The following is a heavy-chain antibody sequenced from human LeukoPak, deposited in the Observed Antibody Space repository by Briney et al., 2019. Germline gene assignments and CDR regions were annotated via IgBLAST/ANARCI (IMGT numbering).Heavy chain of an antibody. Sequence: GGSLRLSCAASGFTFSSYEMNWVRQAPRKGLEWVSYISSSGSTIYYADSVKGRFTISRDNAKNSLYLQMNSLRAEDTAVYYCARAPHDITMIVVADIYFDYWGQGTLVTVSS. V-gene: IGHV3-48*03. CDR3: ARAPHDITMIVVADIYFDY. CDR2: ISSSGSTI. J-gene: IGHJ4*02. D-gene: IGHD3-22*01. CDR1: GFTFSSYE.